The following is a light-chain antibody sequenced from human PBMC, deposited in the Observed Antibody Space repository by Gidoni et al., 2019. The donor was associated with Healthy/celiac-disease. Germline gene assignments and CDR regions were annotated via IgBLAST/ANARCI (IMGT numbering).Light chain of an antibody. CDR2: QDS. V-gene: IGLV3-1*01. Sequence: SYELTQPPSVAVSPGQTASITCSGDKLGDKYACWYQQKPGQSPVLVIYQDSKRPSGIPARFSGSHSGNPATLTIRGTQAMDEADYYCQAWDSSTAYVVFGGGTKLTVL. J-gene: IGLJ2*01. CDR3: QAWDSSTAYVV. CDR1: KLGDKY.